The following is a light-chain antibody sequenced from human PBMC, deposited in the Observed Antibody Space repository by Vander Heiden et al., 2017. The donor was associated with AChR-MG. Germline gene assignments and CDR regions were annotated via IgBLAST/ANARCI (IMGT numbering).Light chain of an antibody. CDR3: YSTDSSGNHGV. CDR2: EDS. Sequence: SYALTQPPSVSVSPGQTASITCPGDALPKKYAYWYQQKSGQAPVLVVYEDSNRHSGIPERFSGSSSGTMATLTISGAQGEDEADYYCYSTDSSGNHGVFGGGTKLTVL. J-gene: IGLJ3*02. V-gene: IGLV3-10*01. CDR1: ALPKKY.